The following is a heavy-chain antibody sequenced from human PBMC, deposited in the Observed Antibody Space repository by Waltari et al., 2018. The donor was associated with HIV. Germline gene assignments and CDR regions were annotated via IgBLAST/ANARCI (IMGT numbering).Heavy chain of an antibody. CDR3: ITDSDFFFISGYYNWCTH. J-gene: IGHJ5*02. V-gene: IGHV3-15*01. D-gene: IGHD3-22*01. CDR1: GFTLSNHW. CDR2: IKSKTDSAPT. Sequence: EVQLVESGGGLLKPGGALRLCCAASGFTLSNHWMSWVSQSPGKGLELGGGIKSKTDSAPTDYAAPVKGRFTIARHDSKTAPDLQMNSLTSEYTAVDYCITDSDFFFISGYYNWCTHWGQGTLVTFSS.